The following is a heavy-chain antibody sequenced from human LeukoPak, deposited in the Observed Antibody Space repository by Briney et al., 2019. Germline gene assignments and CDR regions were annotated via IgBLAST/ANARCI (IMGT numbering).Heavy chain of an antibody. Sequence: GGSLRLSCAVSGLTFSNAWMTWVRQAPGKGLEWVGRIKSKAHGGTKDYAAPVKGRFTISGDDSENTVFLQMNSLKIEDTAVYYCTTGRDYWGQGTLVTVSS. CDR2: IKSKAHGGTK. J-gene: IGHJ4*02. V-gene: IGHV3-15*01. CDR1: GLTFSNAW. CDR3: TTGRDY.